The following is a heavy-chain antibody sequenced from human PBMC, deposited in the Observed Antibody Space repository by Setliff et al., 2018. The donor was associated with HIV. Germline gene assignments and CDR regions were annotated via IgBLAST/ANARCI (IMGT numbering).Heavy chain of an antibody. CDR1: GGSISSSSYY. D-gene: IGHD4-17*01. CDR3: ASGTAPRRGTNYGGNYPLDF. J-gene: IGHJ4*02. V-gene: IGHV4-39*07. CDR2: IYHSGST. Sequence: SETLSLTCTVSGGSISSSSYYWGWIRQPPGKGLEWLGSIYHSGSTYYNPSIKSRVTISIDTSKNQFSLKLSSVTAADTAVYFCASGTAPRRGTNYGGNYPLDFWGQGTLVTVSS.